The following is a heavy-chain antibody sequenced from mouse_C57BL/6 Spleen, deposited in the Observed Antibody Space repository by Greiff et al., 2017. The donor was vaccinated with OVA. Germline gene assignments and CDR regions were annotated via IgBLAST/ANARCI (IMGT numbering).Heavy chain of an antibody. CDR1: GYTFTSYW. J-gene: IGHJ1*03. Sequence: VKLQQPGAELVRPGSSVKLSCKASGYTFTSYWMHWVKQRPIQGLEWIGNIDPSDSETHYNQKFKDKATLTVDKSSSTAYLQLSSLTSEDSAVYYCARRHYYGSSHFDVWGTGTTVTVSS. V-gene: IGHV1-52*01. D-gene: IGHD1-1*01. CDR2: IDPSDSET. CDR3: ARRHYYGSSHFDV.